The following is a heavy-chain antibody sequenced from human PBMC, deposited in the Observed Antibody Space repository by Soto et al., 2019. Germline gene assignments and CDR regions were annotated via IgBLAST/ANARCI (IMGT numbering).Heavy chain of an antibody. CDR2: IGTAGDT. J-gene: IGHJ6*03. CDR3: ARSRGPRPAAMPYYYMDV. D-gene: IGHD2-2*01. V-gene: IGHV3-13*01. CDR1: GFTFSSYD. Sequence: GGSLRLSCAASGFTFSSYDMHWVRQATGKGLEWVSAIGTAGDTYYPGSVKGRFTISRENAKNSLYLQMNSLRAGDTAVYYCARSRGPRPAAMPYYYMDVWGKGTTVTVSS.